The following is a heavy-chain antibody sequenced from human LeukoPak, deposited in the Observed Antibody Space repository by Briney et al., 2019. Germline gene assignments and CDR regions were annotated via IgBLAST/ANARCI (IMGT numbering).Heavy chain of an antibody. CDR3: ARPYYYDSGTFYSGF. D-gene: IGHD3-22*01. J-gene: IGHJ4*02. CDR2: LYSSGNA. CDR1: GFIVSNNH. V-gene: IGHV3-66*01. Sequence: GGSPRLSCAASGFIVSNNHISWVRQAPGKGLEWVSVLYSSGNAYYANSVRGRFSISRDNSKNTVFLQMNSLRVEDTAVYYCARPYYYDSGTFYSGFWGQGTLVTVSS.